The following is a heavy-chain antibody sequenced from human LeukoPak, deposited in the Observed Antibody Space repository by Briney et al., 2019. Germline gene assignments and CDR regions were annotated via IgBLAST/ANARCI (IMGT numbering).Heavy chain of an antibody. V-gene: IGHV4-39*07. D-gene: IGHD7-27*01. Sequence: SETLSLTCTVCGASISRTTYYWGWFRQPPGKGLEWIVTMFYSGYTYYNPSLKSRVTISIDTSENQVSLKLSFVTAADTALYYCAKEPTGDKSFDSCGQGTLVTVSS. CDR1: GASISRTTYY. CDR3: AKEPTGDKSFDS. J-gene: IGHJ4*02. CDR2: MFYSGYT.